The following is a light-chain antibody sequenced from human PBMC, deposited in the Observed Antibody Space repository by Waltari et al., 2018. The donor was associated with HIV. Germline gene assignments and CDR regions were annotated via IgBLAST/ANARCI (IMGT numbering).Light chain of an antibody. CDR3: SSYVGSNTYV. CDR1: SSDVGGYTY. V-gene: IGLV2-8*01. CDR2: EVS. J-gene: IGLJ1*01. Sequence: QSALTQPPSASGSPGQSVTISCTGTSSDVGGYTYVPWYQQHPGKAPKLVSYEVSKRPSGVPDRFSGSKSGSTASLTVSELQAEDEADYYCSSYVGSNTYVFGTGTKVTVL.